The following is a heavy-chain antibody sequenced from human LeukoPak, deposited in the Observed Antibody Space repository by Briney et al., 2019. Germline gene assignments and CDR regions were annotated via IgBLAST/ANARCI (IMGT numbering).Heavy chain of an antibody. J-gene: IGHJ4*02. CDR1: GGSISSGSYY. Sequence: SETLSLTCTVSGGSISSGSYYWSWIRQPAGTGLEWIGRIYTSGSTNYNPSLKSRVTTSVDTSKNQFSLKLSSVTAADTAVYYCARGSPQLLWFGEPYFDYWGQGTLVTVSS. V-gene: IGHV4-61*02. D-gene: IGHD3-10*01. CDR3: ARGSPQLLWFGEPYFDY. CDR2: IYTSGST.